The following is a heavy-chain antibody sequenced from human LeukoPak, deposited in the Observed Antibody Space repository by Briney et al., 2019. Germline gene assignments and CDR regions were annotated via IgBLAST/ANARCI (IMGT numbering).Heavy chain of an antibody. CDR2: ISAYNGNT. J-gene: IGHJ6*02. Sequence: GASVKVSGKASGYTFTSYGISWVRQAPGQGLEWMGWISAYNGNTNYAQKLQGRVTMTTDTSTSTAYMELRSLRSDDTAVYYCASYEDYSNYAGGMDVWGQGTTVTVSS. CDR1: GYTFTSYG. CDR3: ASYEDYSNYAGGMDV. V-gene: IGHV1-18*01. D-gene: IGHD4-11*01.